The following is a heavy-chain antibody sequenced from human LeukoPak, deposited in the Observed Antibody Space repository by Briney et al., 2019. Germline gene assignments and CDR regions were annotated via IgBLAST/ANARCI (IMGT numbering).Heavy chain of an antibody. D-gene: IGHD3-10*01. V-gene: IGHV3-23*01. J-gene: IGHJ5*02. CDR1: GFTFSSYA. CDR2: ISGSGGSS. CDR3: AKDLGSGSYYKGGGNWFDP. Sequence: GGSLRLSCAAFGFTFSSYAMSWVRQAPGKGLEWVSAISGSGGSSYYADSVKGRFTISRDNSKNTLYLQMNSLRAEDTAVYYCAKDLGSGSYYKGGGNWFDPWGQGTLVTVSS.